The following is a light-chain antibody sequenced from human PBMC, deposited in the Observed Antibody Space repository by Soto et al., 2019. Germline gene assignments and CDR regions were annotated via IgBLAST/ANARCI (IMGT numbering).Light chain of an antibody. CDR3: SSYAGSNNYV. V-gene: IGLV2-8*01. J-gene: IGLJ1*01. Sequence: QSALTQPPSASGSPGQSVTISCTGTSSDVGGYNYVSWYQQHPGKAPKLIISEVSKRPSGVPDRFPGSKSGNTASLTVSGLQAEDEADYYCSSYAGSNNYVFGTGTKLTVL. CDR2: EVS. CDR1: SSDVGGYNY.